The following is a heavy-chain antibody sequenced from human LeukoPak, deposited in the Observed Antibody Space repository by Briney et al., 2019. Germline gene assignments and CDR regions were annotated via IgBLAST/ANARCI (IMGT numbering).Heavy chain of an antibody. V-gene: IGHV3-30-3*01. D-gene: IGHD5-12*01. CDR3: ARGGLHSYYYYGMDV. Sequence: GGSLRLSCAASGFTLSSYAMHWVRQAPGKGLEWVAVISYDGSNKYYADSVKGRFTISRDNSKNTLYLQMNSLRAEDTAVYYCARGGLHSYYYYGMDVWGQGTTVTVSS. J-gene: IGHJ6*02. CDR1: GFTLSSYA. CDR2: ISYDGSNK.